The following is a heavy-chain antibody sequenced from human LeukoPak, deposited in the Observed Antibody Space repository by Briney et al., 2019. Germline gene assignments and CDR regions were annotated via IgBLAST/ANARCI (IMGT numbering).Heavy chain of an antibody. Sequence: GGSLRLSCAASAFTFSDYYMSWIRQAPGKGLEWISYISSSGPIWYADSVKGRFTISRDNAKNSLYLHMGSLRAEDTAVYYCVLSTGHMYYFDYWGQGSLVTVSS. V-gene: IGHV3-11*01. CDR3: VLSTGHMYYFDY. D-gene: IGHD6-19*01. CDR2: ISSSGPI. J-gene: IGHJ4*02. CDR1: AFTFSDYY.